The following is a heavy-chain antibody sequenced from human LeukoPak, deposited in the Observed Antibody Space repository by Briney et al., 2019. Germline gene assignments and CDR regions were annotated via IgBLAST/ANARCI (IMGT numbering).Heavy chain of an antibody. CDR2: MNPNNGNT. J-gene: IGHJ5*02. V-gene: IGHV1-8*02. CDR3: ARGGDIVVVPAAIVGP. D-gene: IGHD2-2*01. CDR1: GYTFTIYY. Sequence: ASVTVSCKASGYTFTIYYMHWVRQAPGQGLEWMGWMNPNNGNTGYPQKFQGRVTMTRNTSISTAYLELSSLRSEDTAVYYCARGGDIVVVPAAIVGPWGQGTLVTVSS.